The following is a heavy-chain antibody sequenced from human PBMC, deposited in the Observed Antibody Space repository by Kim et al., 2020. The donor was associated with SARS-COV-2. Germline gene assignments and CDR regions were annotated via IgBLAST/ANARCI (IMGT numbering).Heavy chain of an antibody. CDR1: GFNFDEHS. D-gene: IGHD2-8*02. CDR2: ISWDGRYT. Sequence: GGSLRLSCAVSGFNFDEHSMQWVRQVPGKGLEWVSLISWDGRYTYYADSVKGLFSISRDNSKNSLSLQMDSLRTEDTALYFCAKLAGGVDDDGDYWGEGT. J-gene: IGHJ4*02. CDR3: AKLAGGVDDDGDY. V-gene: IGHV3-43*01.